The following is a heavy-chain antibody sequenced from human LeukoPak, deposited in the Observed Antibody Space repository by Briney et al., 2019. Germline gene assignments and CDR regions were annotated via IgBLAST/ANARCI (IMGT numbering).Heavy chain of an antibody. CDR3: ARQHYGDYVGRDAFGI. CDR1: GYSFTSYW. J-gene: IGHJ3*02. CDR2: IYPGDSDT. V-gene: IGHV5-51*01. Sequence: PGESLKISCKGSGYSFTSYWIGWVRQMPGKGLEWMGIIYPGDSDTRYSPSFQGQVTISADKSISTAYLQWSSLKASDTAMYYCARQHYGDYVGRDAFGIWGQGTMVTVSS. D-gene: IGHD4-17*01.